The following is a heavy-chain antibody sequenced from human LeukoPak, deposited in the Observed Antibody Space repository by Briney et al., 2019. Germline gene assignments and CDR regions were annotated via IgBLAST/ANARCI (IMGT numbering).Heavy chain of an antibody. CDR1: GGTFSSYA. CDR3: ATTRGYYYDSSGYRFDY. J-gene: IGHJ4*02. D-gene: IGHD3-22*01. V-gene: IGHV1-69*13. CDR2: IIPIFGTA. Sequence: SVKVSCKASGGTFSSYAISWVRQAPGQGLEWMGGIIPIFGTANYAQKFQGRVTITADESTSTAYMELSSLRSEDTAVYYCATTRGYYYDSSGYRFDYWGQGTLVTVSS.